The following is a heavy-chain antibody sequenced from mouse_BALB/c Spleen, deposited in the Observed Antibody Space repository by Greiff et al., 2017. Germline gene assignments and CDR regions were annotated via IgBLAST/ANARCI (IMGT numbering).Heavy chain of an antibody. CDR3: ARALYYRYDGASFAY. V-gene: IGHV7-3*02. D-gene: IGHD2-14*01. CDR1: GFTFTDYY. Sequence: EVQLVESGGGLVQPGGSLRLSCATSGFTFTDYYMSWVRQPPGKALEWLGFIRNKANGYTTEYSASVKGRFTISRDNSQSILYLQMNTLRAEDSATYYCARALYYRYDGASFAYWGQGTLVTVSA. CDR2: IRNKANGYTT. J-gene: IGHJ3*01.